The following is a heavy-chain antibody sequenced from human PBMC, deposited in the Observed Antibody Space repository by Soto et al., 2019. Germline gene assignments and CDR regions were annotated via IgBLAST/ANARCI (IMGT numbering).Heavy chain of an antibody. CDR2: ISGSGGST. CDR3: AKSPGGGYCSGGSCPADYFQH. V-gene: IGHV3-23*01. J-gene: IGHJ1*01. Sequence: GGSLRLSCAASGFTFSSYAMSWVRQATGKGLEWVSAISGSGGSTYYADAVKGRFTISRDNSKNTMYLQMNSLRAEDRVVYYCAKSPGGGYCSGGSCPADYFQHWGQGTLVTVSS. CDR1: GFTFSSYA. D-gene: IGHD2-15*01.